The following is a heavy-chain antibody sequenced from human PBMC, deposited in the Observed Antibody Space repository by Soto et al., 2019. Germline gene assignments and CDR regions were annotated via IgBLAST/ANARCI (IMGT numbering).Heavy chain of an antibody. CDR1: GFTFSSYW. Sequence: GGSLRLSCAASGFTFSSYWMSWVRQAPGKGLEWVANIKQDGSEKYYVDSVKGRFTISRDNAKNSLYLQMNSLRAEDTAVYYCARASGNLEWLLFDYWGQGTLVTVSS. J-gene: IGHJ4*02. CDR2: IKQDGSEK. D-gene: IGHD3-3*01. CDR3: ARASGNLEWLLFDY. V-gene: IGHV3-7*01.